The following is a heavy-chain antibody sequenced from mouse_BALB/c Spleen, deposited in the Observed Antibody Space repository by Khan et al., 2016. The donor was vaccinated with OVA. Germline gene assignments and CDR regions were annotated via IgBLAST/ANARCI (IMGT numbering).Heavy chain of an antibody. CDR1: GYTFTTYW. Sequence: QVQLQQSGAELAKPGASVKMSCKASGYTFTTYWMHWVKQRPGQGLEWIGYIDPSTGYTEYNQKFKDKATLTTDKSSSTAYMQLSSLTSEDSAVYYGARRGLYGSFAYWGQGTLVTVSA. V-gene: IGHV1-7*01. J-gene: IGHJ3*01. CDR2: IDPSTGYT. CDR3: ARRGLYGSFAY. D-gene: IGHD1-1*02.